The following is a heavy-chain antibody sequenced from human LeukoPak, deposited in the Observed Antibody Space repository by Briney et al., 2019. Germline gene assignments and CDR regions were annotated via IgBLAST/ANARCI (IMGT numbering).Heavy chain of an antibody. CDR1: GYSFTSYW. D-gene: IGHD6-13*01. CDR2: IYPVDSVT. V-gene: IGHV5-51*01. CDR3: ARRHSTSWHSDY. Sequence: KLSCKGSGYSFTSYWMGWVRQMPGKGVEGMAIIYPVDSVTRYSPSFQGQVTISADKSITTPYLQWSTLKASDSAMYYCARRHSTSWHSDYWGQGTLVTVSS. J-gene: IGHJ4*02.